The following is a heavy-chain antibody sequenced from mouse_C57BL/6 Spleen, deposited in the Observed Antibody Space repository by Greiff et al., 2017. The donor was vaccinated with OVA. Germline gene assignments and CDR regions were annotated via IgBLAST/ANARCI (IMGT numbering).Heavy chain of an antibody. Sequence: QVQLQQSGAELVKPGASVKMSCKASGYTFTSYWITWVKQRPGQGLEWIGDIYPGSGSTNYNEKFKSKATLTVDTSSSTAYMQLSSLTSEDSAVYYCARWDYGSSPWFAYWGQGTLVTVSA. D-gene: IGHD1-1*01. CDR2: IYPGSGST. J-gene: IGHJ3*01. CDR3: ARWDYGSSPWFAY. CDR1: GYTFTSYW. V-gene: IGHV1-55*01.